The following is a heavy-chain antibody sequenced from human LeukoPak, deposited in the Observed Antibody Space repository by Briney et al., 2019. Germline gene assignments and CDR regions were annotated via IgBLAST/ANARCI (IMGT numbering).Heavy chain of an antibody. D-gene: IGHD6-19*01. Sequence: SETLSLTCAVYGGSFSGYYWSWIRQPPGKGLEWIGEINHSGSTNYNPSLKSRVTISVDTSKNQFSLKLSSVTAADTAVYYCASLSSGWYWDLDYWGQGTLVTVFS. CDR3: ASLSSGWYWDLDY. V-gene: IGHV4-34*01. CDR1: GGSFSGYY. J-gene: IGHJ4*02. CDR2: INHSGST.